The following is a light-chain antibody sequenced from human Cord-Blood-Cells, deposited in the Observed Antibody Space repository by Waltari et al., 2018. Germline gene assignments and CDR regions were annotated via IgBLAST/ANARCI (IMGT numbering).Light chain of an antibody. J-gene: IGKJ2*01. V-gene: IGKV1-39*01. CDR3: QQSYSTPYT. CDR2: AAS. Sequence: DIQMTQSPSSLYAYVGDTVTITCRASQSISSYLNWYQQKPGKAPKPLIYAASSLQSGVPSSFSGSGSGTDVTLTISSLQPEDFATYYCQQSYSTPYTFGQGTKLEIK. CDR1: QSISSY.